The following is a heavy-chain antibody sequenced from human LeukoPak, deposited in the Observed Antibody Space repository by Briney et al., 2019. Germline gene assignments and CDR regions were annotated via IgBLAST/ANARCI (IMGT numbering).Heavy chain of an antibody. J-gene: IGHJ4*02. CDR3: AKDMGARWLVRVFDY. V-gene: IGHV3-43*01. CDR2: ISWDGGST. CDR1: GFTFDDYT. D-gene: IGHD3-10*01. Sequence: PGGSLRLSCAASGFTFDDYTMHWVRQAPGKGLEWVSLISWDGGSTYYADSVKGRFTISRDNSKNSLYLQMNSLRTEDTALYYCAKDMGARWLVRVFDYWGQGTLVTVSS.